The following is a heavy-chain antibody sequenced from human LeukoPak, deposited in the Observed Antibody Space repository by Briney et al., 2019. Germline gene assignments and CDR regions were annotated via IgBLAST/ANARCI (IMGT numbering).Heavy chain of an antibody. Sequence: PGRSLRLSCAASGFTFSSYAMHWVRQAPGKGLEWVAVISYDGSNEYYADSVKGRFTISRDNSKNTLYLQMNRLSVEDTAVYYCARVGYYASGPFSYFDYWGQGTLVTVSS. J-gene: IGHJ4*02. V-gene: IGHV3-30-3*01. CDR2: ISYDGSNE. CDR3: ARVGYYASGPFSYFDY. D-gene: IGHD3-10*01. CDR1: GFTFSSYA.